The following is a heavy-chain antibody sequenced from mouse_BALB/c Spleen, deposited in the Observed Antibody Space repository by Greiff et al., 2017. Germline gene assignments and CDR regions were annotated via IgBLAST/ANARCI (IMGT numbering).Heavy chain of an antibody. CDR3: AREDYGSSPFFDY. Sequence: VKLMESGPGLVAPSQSLSITCTVSGFSLTSYGVHWVRQPPGKGLEWLGVIWAGGSTNYNSALMSSLSISKDNSKSQVFLKMNSLQTDDTAMYYCAREDYGSSPFFDYWGQGTTLTVSS. CDR1: GFSLTSYG. CDR2: IWAGGST. J-gene: IGHJ2*01. V-gene: IGHV2-9*02. D-gene: IGHD1-1*01.